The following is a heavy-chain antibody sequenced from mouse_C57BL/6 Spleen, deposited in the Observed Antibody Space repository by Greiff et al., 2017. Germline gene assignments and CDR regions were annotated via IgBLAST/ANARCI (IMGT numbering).Heavy chain of an antibody. CDR1: GYAFSSSW. V-gene: IGHV1-82*01. CDR2: IYPGDGDT. J-gene: IGHJ2*01. Sequence: VKLQESGPELVKPGASVKISCKASGYAFSSSWMHWVKQRPGKGLEWIGRIYPGDGDTNYNGKFKGKATLTADKSSSTAYMQLSSLTSEDSAVYFCARTYGSHHFDYWGQGTTLTVSS. D-gene: IGHD1-1*01. CDR3: ARTYGSHHFDY.